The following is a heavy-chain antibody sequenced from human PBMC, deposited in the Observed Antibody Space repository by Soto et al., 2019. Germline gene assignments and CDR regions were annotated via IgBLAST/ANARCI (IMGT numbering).Heavy chain of an antibody. J-gene: IGHJ5*02. CDR1: GGIFSNYG. CDR3: ALFESDDDVWGSFRS. Sequence: SVKVSCKASGGIFSNYGFSWVRQASGQGLEWMGGIIPLFGKPSYAQKFQGRLIISADASTNRAYLDLYSLTTEDAGIYYCALFESDDDVWGSFRSWGQGTPVTVSS. V-gene: IGHV1-69*13. CDR2: IIPLFGKP. D-gene: IGHD3-16*01.